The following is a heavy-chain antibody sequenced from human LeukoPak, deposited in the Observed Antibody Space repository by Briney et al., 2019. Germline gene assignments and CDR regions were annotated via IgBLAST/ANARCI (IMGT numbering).Heavy chain of an antibody. J-gene: IGHJ2*01. CDR3: ARGGEYSYGFNWYFDL. CDR1: GFTFSSHW. V-gene: IGHV3-74*01. D-gene: IGHD5-18*01. Sequence: GSLRLSCAASGFTFSSHWMRWVRQAPGKGLVWVSRINGDGSTTNYADSVKGRFTISRDNAKNTLYLEMNSLRAEDTAVYYCARGGEYSYGFNWYFDLWGRGTLVTVSS. CDR2: INGDGSTT.